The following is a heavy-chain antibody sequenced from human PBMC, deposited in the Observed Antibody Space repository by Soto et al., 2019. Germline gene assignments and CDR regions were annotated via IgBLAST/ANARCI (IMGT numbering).Heavy chain of an antibody. CDR1: GFTLGRYG. CDR2: VSPNGQGI. J-gene: IGHJ4*02. V-gene: IGHV3-23*01. D-gene: IGHD1-26*01. Sequence: GGSLRLSCAASGFTLGRYGMSWVRQAPGKGLEWVSAVSPNGQGIYYADSVRGRFTISRDFSKDTLYLQMNSLRAEDTAVYYCARGPGELLSLDYWGQGTLVTVSS. CDR3: ARGPGELLSLDY.